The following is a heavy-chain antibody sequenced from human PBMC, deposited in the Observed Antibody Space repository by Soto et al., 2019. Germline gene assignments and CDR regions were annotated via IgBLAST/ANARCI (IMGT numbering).Heavy chain of an antibody. Sequence: GESLKISCQGSGYRFSSYWIAWVRQMPGKGLGWMGIIYPGDSDTIYSPSFQGQVTFSVDKSTSTAYLQWSSLKASDTAMYYCARQGSNGAYYYYGMDVWGQGTTVTSP. CDR3: ARQGSNGAYYYYGMDV. V-gene: IGHV5-51*01. D-gene: IGHD2-8*01. CDR1: GYRFSSYW. CDR2: IYPGDSDT. J-gene: IGHJ6*02.